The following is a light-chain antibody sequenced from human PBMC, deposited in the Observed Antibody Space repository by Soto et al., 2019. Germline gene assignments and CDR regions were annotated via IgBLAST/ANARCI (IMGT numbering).Light chain of an antibody. J-gene: IGKJ1*01. CDR3: QQYGSSPWT. CDR2: GAS. Sequence: EIVLTQSPGTLSLSPGERATLSCRASQSVSSSYLAWYQQKPGQAPRLLIYGASSRATGSPDRFSVSGSGTDFTLTISRLEPEDLAVYYCQQYGSSPWTFGQGTKVEIK. V-gene: IGKV3-20*01. CDR1: QSVSSSY.